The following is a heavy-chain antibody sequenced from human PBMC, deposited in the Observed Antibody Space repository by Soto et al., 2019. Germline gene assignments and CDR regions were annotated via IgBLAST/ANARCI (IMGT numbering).Heavy chain of an antibody. V-gene: IGHV4-39*01. CDR2: IYGTGNT. D-gene: IGHD6-13*01. CDR3: RSSSRYSTDV. Sequence: QLQLQESGPGLVKPSETLSLSCTVSGGSITSSFYWGWIRQPPGKGLEWIGSIYGTGNTYYNPSPRVRVTLSADTSKNQFSLNLISVTAADPAVYYCRSSSRYSTDVWGQGATVTVSS. J-gene: IGHJ6*02. CDR1: GGSITSSFY.